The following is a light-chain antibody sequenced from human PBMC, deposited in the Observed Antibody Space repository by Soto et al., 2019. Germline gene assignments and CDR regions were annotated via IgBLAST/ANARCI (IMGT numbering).Light chain of an antibody. Sequence: QSALTQPPSVSGSPGQSVTISCTGTSSDVGSYNRVSWYQQPPGTAPKLMIYEVSNRPSGVPDRFSGSKSGNTASLTISGLQAEDVADYYCSSYTSSSTAVVFGGGTKLTVL. CDR2: EVS. V-gene: IGLV2-18*02. J-gene: IGLJ2*01. CDR1: SSDVGSYNR. CDR3: SSYTSSSTAVV.